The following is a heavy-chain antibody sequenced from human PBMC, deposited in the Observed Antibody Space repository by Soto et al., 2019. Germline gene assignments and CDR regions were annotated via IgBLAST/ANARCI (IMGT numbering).Heavy chain of an antibody. CDR2: IIPIFGTA. V-gene: IGHV1-69*13. D-gene: IGHD3-3*01. CDR3: ASGQYYDFWSGYYETTYYYYGMDV. CDR1: GGTFSSYA. J-gene: IGHJ6*02. Sequence: EASVKVSCKASGGTFSSYAISWVRQAPGQGLEWMGGIIPIFGTANYAQKFQGRVTITADESTSTAYMELSSLRSEDTAVYYCASGQYYDFWSGYYETTYYYYGMDVWGQRTTVTVSS.